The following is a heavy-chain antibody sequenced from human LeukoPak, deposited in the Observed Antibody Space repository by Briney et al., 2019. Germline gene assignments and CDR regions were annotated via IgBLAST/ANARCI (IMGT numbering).Heavy chain of an antibody. CDR1: GYTFTNYG. CDR3: ARDRAGYGDYDHTGDAFDI. CDR2: ISVYIGNT. V-gene: IGHV1-18*01. D-gene: IGHD4-17*01. J-gene: IGHJ3*02. Sequence: ASVKVSCKASGYTFTNYGISWVRQAPGQGLEWMGWISVYIGNTNYAQNFQGRVTMTTDTSTSTAYMELRSLRSDDTAFYYCARDRAGYGDYDHTGDAFDIWGQGTMVTVSS.